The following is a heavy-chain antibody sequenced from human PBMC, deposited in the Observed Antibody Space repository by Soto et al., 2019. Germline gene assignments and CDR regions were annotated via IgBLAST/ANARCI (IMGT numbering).Heavy chain of an antibody. J-gene: IGHJ5*02. V-gene: IGHV3-30*18. CDR2: ISYDGSNK. D-gene: IGHD1-26*01. CDR1: GFSFSSYG. Sequence: GGSLRLSCAASGFSFSSYGMHWVRQAPGKGLEWVALISYDGSNKFYADSVKGRFTVSRDNSKNTLYLQVNSLRAEDTAVYYCAKDLFSGGSYPNWFDPWGQGTLVTVSS. CDR3: AKDLFSGGSYPNWFDP.